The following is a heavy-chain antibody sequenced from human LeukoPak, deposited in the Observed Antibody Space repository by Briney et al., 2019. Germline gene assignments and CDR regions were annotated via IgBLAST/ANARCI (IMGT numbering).Heavy chain of an antibody. CDR3: AAPHYGGSGAYHYCFYYGMDV. CDR1: RFPVNNNV. CDR2: ISFDGENE. J-gene: IGHJ6*02. V-gene: IGHV3-30*03. Sequence: GMSLRLSCAASRFPVNNNVIHWVRQAPGKGLEWVAVISFDGENEYYADSVKGRFTISRDNSKNTLYLQMNSLRVGDTAVYYCAAPHYGGSGAYHYCFYYGMDVWGQGTAVTVSS. D-gene: IGHD3-10*01.